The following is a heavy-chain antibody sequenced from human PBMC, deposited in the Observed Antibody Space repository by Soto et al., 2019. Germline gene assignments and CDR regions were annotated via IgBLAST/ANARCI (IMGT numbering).Heavy chain of an antibody. CDR2: INSDGSST. J-gene: IGHJ4*02. CDR3: ARPRPYCGGDCPDS. D-gene: IGHD2-21*02. CDR1: GSTFSSYW. Sequence: EVQLVESGGGLVQPGGSLRPPGAPSGSTFSSYWMPWSRQAPGKGLVWFSRINSDGSSTSYADSVKGRFTISRDNAKNTLYLQMNSLRAEDTAVYYCARPRPYCGGDCPDSWGQGTLVTVSS. V-gene: IGHV3-74*01.